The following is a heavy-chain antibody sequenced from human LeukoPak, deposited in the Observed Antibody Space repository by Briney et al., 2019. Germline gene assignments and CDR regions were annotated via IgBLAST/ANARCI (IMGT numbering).Heavy chain of an antibody. J-gene: IGHJ6*02. CDR2: ISSSSSYI. D-gene: IGHD4-17*01. V-gene: IGHV3-21*01. CDR3: ARGYGAPPYGMDV. Sequence: GGSLRLSCADSGFTFSGYCMNWVRQAPGKGLEWVSSISSSSSYIYYADSVKGRFTISRDNAKNSLYLQMNSLRAEDTAVYYCARGYGAPPYGMDVWGQGTTVTVSS. CDR1: GFTFSGYC.